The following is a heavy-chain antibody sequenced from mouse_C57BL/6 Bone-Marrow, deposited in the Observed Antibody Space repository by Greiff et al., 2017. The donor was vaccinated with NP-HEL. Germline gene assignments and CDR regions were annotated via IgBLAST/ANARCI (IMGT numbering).Heavy chain of an antibody. Sequence: QVQLQQSGAELVRPGASVKLSCKASGYTFTDYYINWVKQRPGQGLEWIARIYPGGGNTYYNEKFKGKATLTAEKSSSTAYMQLSSLTSEDSAVYFCARECCNDDDDAFGYWGQGTSVTVSS. D-gene: IGHD2-1*01. CDR3: ARECCNDDDDAFGY. J-gene: IGHJ4*01. V-gene: IGHV1-76*01. CDR1: GYTFTDYY. CDR2: IYPGGGNT.